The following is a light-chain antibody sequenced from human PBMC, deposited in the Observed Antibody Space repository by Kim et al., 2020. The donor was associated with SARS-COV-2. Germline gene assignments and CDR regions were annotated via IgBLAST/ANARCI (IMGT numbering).Light chain of an antibody. J-gene: IGLJ2*01. Sequence: GGTVTLTCASNTGGVTSDHYPYWFQQKPGQAPKTLIYDTDNKHSWTPARFSGSLLGGKAALSLSGAQPEDEAEYFCSLYYSGIVIFGGGTQLT. CDR2: DTD. V-gene: IGLV7-46*01. CDR1: TGGVTSDHY. CDR3: SLYYSGIVI.